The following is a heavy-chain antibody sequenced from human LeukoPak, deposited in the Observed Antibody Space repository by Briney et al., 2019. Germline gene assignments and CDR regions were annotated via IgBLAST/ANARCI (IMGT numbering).Heavy chain of an antibody. J-gene: IGHJ4*02. CDR2: LSGSASTT. D-gene: IGHD2-15*01. Sequence: GGSLRLSCAASGFTFSSYAMSWVRQAPGKGLEWVSTLSGSASTTYYADSVKGRFTISRDNAKNTLFLQMNSLRPEDTALYYCGKDTSPGGLDYLGQGTLVTVSS. V-gene: IGHV3-23*01. CDR1: GFTFSSYA. CDR3: GKDTSPGGLDY.